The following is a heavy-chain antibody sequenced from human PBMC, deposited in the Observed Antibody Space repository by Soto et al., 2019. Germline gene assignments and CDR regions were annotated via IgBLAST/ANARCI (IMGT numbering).Heavy chain of an antibody. J-gene: IGHJ3*02. Sequence: QVQLVQSGAEVKKPGASVKVSCKASGYTFTGYYMHWVRQAPGQGLEWMGWINPNSGGTNYAQKFQGGXTXTXNTSISTAYMELSRLRSDDTAVYYCARGITMVRGVLLDAFDIWGQGTMVTVSS. V-gene: IGHV1-2*02. D-gene: IGHD3-10*01. CDR3: ARGITMVRGVLLDAFDI. CDR1: GYTFTGYY. CDR2: INPNSGGT.